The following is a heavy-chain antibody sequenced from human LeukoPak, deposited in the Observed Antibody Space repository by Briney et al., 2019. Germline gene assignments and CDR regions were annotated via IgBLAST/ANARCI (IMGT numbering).Heavy chain of an antibody. CDR2: INTNTGNP. Sequence: ASVKVSCKASGYTFTSYTMNWVRRAPGQGLEWMGWINTNTGNPTYAQGFTGRFVFSLDTSVSTAYLQISSLKAEDTAVYYCHLGYNWFDPWGQGTLVTVSS. J-gene: IGHJ5*02. V-gene: IGHV7-4-1*02. D-gene: IGHD7-27*01. CDR1: GYTFTSYT. CDR3: HLGYNWFDP.